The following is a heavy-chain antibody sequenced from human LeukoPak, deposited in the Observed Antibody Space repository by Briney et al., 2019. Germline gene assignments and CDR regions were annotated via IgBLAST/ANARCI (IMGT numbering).Heavy chain of an antibody. Sequence: GGSLRLSCAASGFTFSSYSMNWVRQAPGKGLEWVSSISSSSSYIYYADSVKGRFTISRDNAKNSLYLQMNSLRAEDTAVYYCARTGVEDGGSFFDYWGQGTLVTVSS. CDR3: ARTGVEDGGSFFDY. CDR1: GFTFSSYS. D-gene: IGHD1-26*01. CDR2: ISSSSSYI. J-gene: IGHJ4*02. V-gene: IGHV3-21*01.